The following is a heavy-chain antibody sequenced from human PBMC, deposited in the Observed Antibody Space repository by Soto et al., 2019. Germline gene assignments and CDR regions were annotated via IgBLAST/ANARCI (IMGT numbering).Heavy chain of an antibody. CDR2: IYYSGST. CDR1: GGSISSGDYY. J-gene: IGHJ6*02. CDR3: ARALYSSFPRYYYYGMDV. D-gene: IGHD4-4*01. Sequence: QVQLQESSQGLVKPSQTLSLTCTVSGGSISSGDYYWSWIRQPPGKGLEWIGYIYYSGSTYYNPSLKSRVTISVDTSKNQFSLKLSSVTAADTAVYYCARALYSSFPRYYYYGMDVWGQGTTVTVSS. V-gene: IGHV4-30-4*01.